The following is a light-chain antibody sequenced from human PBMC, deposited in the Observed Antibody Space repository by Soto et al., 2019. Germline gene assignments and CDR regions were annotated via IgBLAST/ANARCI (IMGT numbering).Light chain of an antibody. Sequence: QAVLTQPASVSGSPGQSITISCSGTSSNIGGYNVVSWYQQHPGKAPKVIVYEGMKRPSGVSDRFSGSTSGSTASLTISGLQAEDEAEYYCCSYVGATTYVFGSGTKVTVL. CDR2: EGM. J-gene: IGLJ1*01. CDR3: CSYVGATTYV. CDR1: SSNIGGYNV. V-gene: IGLV2-23*01.